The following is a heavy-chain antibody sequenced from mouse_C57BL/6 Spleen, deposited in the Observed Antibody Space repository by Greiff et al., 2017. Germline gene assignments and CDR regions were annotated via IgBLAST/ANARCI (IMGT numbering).Heavy chain of an antibody. D-gene: IGHD1-1*01. J-gene: IGHJ4*01. CDR3: VLPPHYYGSSPYDYAMDY. Sequence: EVQLVESGGGLVKPGGSLKLSCAASGFTFSDYGMHWVRQAPEKGLEWVAYISSGSSTIYYADTVKGRFTISRDNAKNTLFLQMTSLRSEDTAMYYCVLPPHYYGSSPYDYAMDYWGQGTSVTVSS. CDR1: GFTFSDYG. V-gene: IGHV5-17*01. CDR2: ISSGSSTI.